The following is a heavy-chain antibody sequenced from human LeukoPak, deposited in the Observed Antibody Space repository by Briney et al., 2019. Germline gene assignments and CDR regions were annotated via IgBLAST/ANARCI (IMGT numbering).Heavy chain of an antibody. CDR2: INPNSGGT. V-gene: IGHV1-2*04. CDR3: ARGAYYYGSGDGDDAFDI. D-gene: IGHD3-10*01. J-gene: IGHJ3*02. CDR1: GYTFTGYY. Sequence: GASVKVSCKASGYTFTGYYMHWVRRAPGQGLEWMGWINPNSGGTNYAQKFQGWVTMTRDTSISTAYMELSRLRSDDTAVYYCARGAYYYGSGDGDDAFDIWGQGTMVTVSS.